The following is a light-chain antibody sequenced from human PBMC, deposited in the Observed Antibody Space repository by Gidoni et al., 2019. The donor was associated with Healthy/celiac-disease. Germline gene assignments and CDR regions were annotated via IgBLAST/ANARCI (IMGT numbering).Light chain of an antibody. Sequence: DIVMTQSPATLSVSPGERATLSCRASQSVSSNLAWYQQKPGQAPRLLIYGASTRATGIPARFSGRGSGTEFTLTISSLQSEDFAVYYCQQYNGWPPKFGQGTKVEIK. V-gene: IGKV3-15*01. J-gene: IGKJ1*01. CDR3: QQYNGWPPK. CDR1: QSVSSN. CDR2: GAS.